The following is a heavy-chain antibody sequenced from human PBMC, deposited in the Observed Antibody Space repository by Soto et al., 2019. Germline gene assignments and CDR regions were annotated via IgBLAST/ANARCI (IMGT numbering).Heavy chain of an antibody. J-gene: IGHJ5*02. CDR2: IIPILGIA. D-gene: IGHD3-10*01. Sequence: QVQLVQSGAEVKKPGSSVKVSCKASGGTFSSYTISWVRQAPGQGLEWMGRIIPILGIANYAQKFQGRVTITADKSTSTAYMERSSLRSEDTAVYYCAREVMVRGVINHWGQGTLVTVSS. CDR1: GGTFSSYT. V-gene: IGHV1-69*08. CDR3: AREVMVRGVINH.